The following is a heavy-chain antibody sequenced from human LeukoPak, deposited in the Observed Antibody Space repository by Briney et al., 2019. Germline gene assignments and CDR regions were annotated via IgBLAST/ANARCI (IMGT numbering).Heavy chain of an antibody. CDR1: GGSISSGSYY. V-gene: IGHV4-61*02. Sequence: SETLSLTCTVSGGSISSGSYYWSWIRQPAGKGLEWIGRIYTSGSTNYNLSLKSRVTISVDTSKNQFSLKLSSVTAADTAVYYCAREDDYGDYPYGMDVWGQGTTVTVSS. CDR3: AREDDYGDYPYGMDV. D-gene: IGHD4-17*01. CDR2: IYTSGST. J-gene: IGHJ6*02.